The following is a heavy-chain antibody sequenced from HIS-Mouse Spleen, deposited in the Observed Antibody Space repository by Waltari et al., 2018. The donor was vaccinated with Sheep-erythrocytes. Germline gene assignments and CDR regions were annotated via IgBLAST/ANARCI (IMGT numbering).Heavy chain of an antibody. V-gene: IGHV3-21*01. D-gene: IGHD1-26*01. CDR1: GFTFSSYS. CDR2: ISSSRRYI. CDR3: ARVASGATFDY. J-gene: IGHJ4*02. Sequence: EVQLVESGGGLVKPGGSLRLSCAASGFTFSSYSMNWVRQAPGKGLEWVSTISSSRRYIYYADSVKGRFTISRDNAKNSLYLQMNSLRAEDTAVYYCARVASGATFDYWGQGTLVTVSS.